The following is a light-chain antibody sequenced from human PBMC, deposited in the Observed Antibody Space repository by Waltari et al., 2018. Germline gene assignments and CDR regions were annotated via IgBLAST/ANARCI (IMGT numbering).Light chain of an antibody. CDR3: ASWDDSLNGRWV. V-gene: IGLV1-44*01. CDR1: YSNVGNNF. J-gene: IGLJ2*01. Sequence: QSELTQPPSASGTPGQKVTISCSGRYSNVGNNFVNCYQQFPGTAPKLLIHRSDQRPSGVPDRFSGSKSGTSASLAIIGLRSDDEADYYCASWDDSLNGRWVFGGGTKLTVL. CDR2: RSD.